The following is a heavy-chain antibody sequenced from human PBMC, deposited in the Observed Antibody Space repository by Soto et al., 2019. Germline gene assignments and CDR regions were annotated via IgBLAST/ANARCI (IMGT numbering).Heavy chain of an antibody. J-gene: IGHJ5*02. CDR2: ISSSSSTI. D-gene: IGHD3-16*01. CDR3: AKRGDPTSWYWLDP. V-gene: IGHV3-48*01. CDR1: GFTFSSYA. Sequence: PGGSLRLSCAASGFTFSSYAMHWVRQAPGKGLEWVSYISSSSSTIYYADSVKGRFTMSRDNSKNTLYLEMNSLSAEDTAVYYCAKRGDPTSWYWLDPWGQGTQVTAPQ.